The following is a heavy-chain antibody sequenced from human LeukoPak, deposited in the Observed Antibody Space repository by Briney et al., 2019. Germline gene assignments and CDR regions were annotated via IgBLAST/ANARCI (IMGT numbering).Heavy chain of an antibody. CDR3: ARVSPNYYDSSGYPDY. J-gene: IGHJ4*02. CDR2: IYYSGST. Sequence: SETLSLTCTVSGGSISNYYWSWIRQPPGKGLEWIGYIYYSGSTYYNPSLKSRVTISVDTSKNQFSLKLSSVTAADTAVYYCARVSPNYYDSSGYPDYWGQGTLVTVSS. CDR1: GGSISNYY. V-gene: IGHV4-59*12. D-gene: IGHD3-22*01.